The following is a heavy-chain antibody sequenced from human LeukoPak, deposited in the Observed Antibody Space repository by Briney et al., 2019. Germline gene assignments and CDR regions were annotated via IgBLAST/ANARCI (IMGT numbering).Heavy chain of an antibody. CDR3: ARAPNEGSSGAWFDP. J-gene: IGHJ5*02. Sequence: ASVKVSCKASGYTFTAYYIHWVRQAPGQGLEWMGWINPNSGDTKYALKFQGGVTMTTDTSISTAYMELNRLRSDDTAVYYCARAPNEGSSGAWFDPWGQGTLVTVSS. D-gene: IGHD6-13*01. CDR2: INPNSGDT. V-gene: IGHV1-2*02. CDR1: GYTFTAYY.